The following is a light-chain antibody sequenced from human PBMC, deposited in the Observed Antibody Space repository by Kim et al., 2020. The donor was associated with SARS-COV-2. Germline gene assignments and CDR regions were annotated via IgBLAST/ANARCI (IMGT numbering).Light chain of an antibody. J-gene: IGKJ2*01. V-gene: IGKV3-20*01. CDR1: QSVRRNY. CDR2: DAS. CDR3: QQYGSAPNT. Sequence: EIVLTQSPGTLSLSPGERATLSCRASQSVRRNYFAWYQQTPGQAPRLLIYDASSRATDIPDRFSGSGSGTDFTLTISRLEPEDFTVYYWQQYGSAPNTFGQGTKLEI.